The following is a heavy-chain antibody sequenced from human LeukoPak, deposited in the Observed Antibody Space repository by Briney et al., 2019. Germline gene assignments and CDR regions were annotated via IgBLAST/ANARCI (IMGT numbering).Heavy chain of an antibody. D-gene: IGHD1-26*01. CDR1: GYSFADYY. CDR2: IKPNSGGT. J-gene: IGHJ3*02. Sequence: GASVKVSCKASGYSFADYYMHWVRQAPGQGLEWMGWIKPNSGGTRSAQKFQGRVTMTRDTSISTAYMELSSLRYDDTAVYYCATSSGSYHSFDAFDIWGQGTMVTVSS. V-gene: IGHV1-2*02. CDR3: ATSSGSYHSFDAFDI.